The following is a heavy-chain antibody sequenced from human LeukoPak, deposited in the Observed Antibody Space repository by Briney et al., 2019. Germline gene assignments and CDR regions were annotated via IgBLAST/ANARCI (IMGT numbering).Heavy chain of an antibody. V-gene: IGHV4-59*01. J-gene: IGHJ4*02. CDR2: IYYSRST. D-gene: IGHD3-10*01. CDR3: ARAGMVRGVNPVPFDY. CDR1: GGSISSYY. Sequence: PSETLSLTCTVSGGSISSYYWSWLRQPPGKGLEWIGYIYYSRSTNYNPSLKSRVTISVDTSKNQFSLKLSSVTAADTAVYYCARAGMVRGVNPVPFDYWGQGTLVTVSS.